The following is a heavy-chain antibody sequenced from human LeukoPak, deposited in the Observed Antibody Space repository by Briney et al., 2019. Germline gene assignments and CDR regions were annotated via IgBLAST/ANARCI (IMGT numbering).Heavy chain of an antibody. J-gene: IGHJ4*02. Sequence: GGSLRLSCVASGFTFSSYGMHWVRQAPGKGLEWVAMTSYDGSDKYYAESVKGRFTISRDNSKNTLYLQMNSLRDEDTAMYSCATLLLGVGGDYWGQGTLVTVSS. CDR2: TSYDGSDK. CDR3: ATLLLGVGGDY. CDR1: GFTFSSYG. V-gene: IGHV3-30*03. D-gene: IGHD2-15*01.